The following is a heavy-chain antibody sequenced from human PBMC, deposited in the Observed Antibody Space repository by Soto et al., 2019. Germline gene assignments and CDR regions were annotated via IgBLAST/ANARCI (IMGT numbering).Heavy chain of an antibody. J-gene: IGHJ3*01. CDR3: AKKNTPDAFDV. CDR1: GFTFSSYA. V-gene: IGHV3-23*01. CDR2: VSGGGDIT. Sequence: PGGSLRLSCAASGFTFSSYAMSWVRQAPGKGLEWVSVVSGGGDITFYADSVKGRFTISRDNSKNTLYLQMNSLRAEDTAVYYCAKKNTPDAFDVWGQGTMVTVSS.